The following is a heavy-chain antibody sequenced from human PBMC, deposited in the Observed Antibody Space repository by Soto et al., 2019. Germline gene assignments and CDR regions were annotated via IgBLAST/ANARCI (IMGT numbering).Heavy chain of an antibody. CDR2: ISSSGSTI. J-gene: IGHJ6*02. CDR3: VRDIHQRALPEYYYYGMDV. D-gene: IGHD2-2*01. V-gene: IGHV3-48*03. CDR1: GFTFSSYE. Sequence: PGGSLRLSCAASGFTFSSYEMNWVRQAPGKGLEWVSYISSSGSTIYYADSVKGRFTISRDNAKNSLYLQMNSLRAEDTAVYYCVRDIHQRALPEYYYYGMDVWGQGTTVSVSS.